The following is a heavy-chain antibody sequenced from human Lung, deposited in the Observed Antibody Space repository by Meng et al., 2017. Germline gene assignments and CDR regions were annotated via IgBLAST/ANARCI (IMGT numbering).Heavy chain of an antibody. Sequence: GAKWRKPGASVKVSCKASCYPLTSYGISWVRQAPGQGLEWMGWISAYNGNTNYAQKLQGRVTMTTDTSTSTAYMELRSLRSDDTAVYYCAREGVVVVPAAQSGFYYYYGMDVWGQGTLVTVSS. V-gene: IGHV1-18*01. D-gene: IGHD2-2*01. CDR3: AREGVVVVPAAQSGFYYYYGMDV. CDR2: ISAYNGNT. CDR1: CYPLTSYG. J-gene: IGHJ6*02.